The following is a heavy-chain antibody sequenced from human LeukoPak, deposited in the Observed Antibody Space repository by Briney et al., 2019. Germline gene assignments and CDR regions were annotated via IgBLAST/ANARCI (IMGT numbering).Heavy chain of an antibody. Sequence: ASVKVSCKASGYTFTSYGISWVRQAPGQGLEWMGWISAYNGNTNYAQKLQGRVTMTTDTSTSTAYMELRSLRSDDAAVYYCAREGWGIAAANSWFDPWGQGTLVTVS. CDR1: GYTFTSYG. CDR2: ISAYNGNT. D-gene: IGHD6-13*01. V-gene: IGHV1-18*04. J-gene: IGHJ5*02. CDR3: AREGWGIAAANSWFDP.